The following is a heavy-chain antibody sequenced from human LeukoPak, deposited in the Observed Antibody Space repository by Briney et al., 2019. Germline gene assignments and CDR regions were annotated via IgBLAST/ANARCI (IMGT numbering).Heavy chain of an antibody. J-gene: IGHJ4*02. D-gene: IGHD3-10*01. CDR1: GFTVSSNY. V-gene: IGHV3-53*01. Sequence: GGSLRLSCAASGFTVSSNYMSWVRQAPGKGLEWVSVIYSGGSTYYADSVKGRFTISRDNSKNTLYLQMNSLRAEDTAVYYCARNYGSGSYYKDYWGQGTLVTVSS. CDR3: ARNYGSGSYYKDY. CDR2: IYSGGST.